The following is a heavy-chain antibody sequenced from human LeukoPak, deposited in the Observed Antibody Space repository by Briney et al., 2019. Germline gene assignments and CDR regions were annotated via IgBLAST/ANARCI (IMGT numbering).Heavy chain of an antibody. V-gene: IGHV3-23*01. CDR3: AKGIHIVVVTAILDDAFDI. D-gene: IGHD2-21*02. CDR1: GFTFSSYG. CDR2: ISGSGGST. J-gene: IGHJ3*02. Sequence: GGSLRLSCAASGFTFSSYGMSWVRQAPGKGLEWVSAISGSGGSTYYADSVKGRFTISRDNSKNTLYLQMNSLRAEDTAVYYCAKGIHIVVVTAILDDAFDIWGQGTMVTVSS.